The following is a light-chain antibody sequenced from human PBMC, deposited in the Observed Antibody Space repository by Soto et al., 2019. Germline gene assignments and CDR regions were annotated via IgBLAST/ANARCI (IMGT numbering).Light chain of an antibody. CDR1: QSVLYSSNSKNY. CDR3: QQYYTTPLT. V-gene: IGKV4-1*01. CDR2: WAS. J-gene: IGKJ4*01. Sequence: TSQPVHFLSISLRERTSITCKSSQSVLYSSNSKNYLSWYQQKPGQPPKLLIYWASTRESGVPDRFSGSGSGTDFTLTVSSLQAEDVAVYYCQQYYTTPLTFGGGTMVDI.